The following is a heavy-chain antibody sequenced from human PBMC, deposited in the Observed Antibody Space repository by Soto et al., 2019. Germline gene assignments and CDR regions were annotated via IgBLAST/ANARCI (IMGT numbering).Heavy chain of an antibody. J-gene: IGHJ4*02. CDR2: IYYNRTT. Sequence: SETLSLTCTVSGGSISSPNFYWSWIRQHPGKGLELIGHIYYNRTTYYNPTLKSRVSILVDTSKNQFSLKLSSVTAADTALYYCAREPRLLIWFGGLCDWGRGALVTV. V-gene: IGHV4-31*03. D-gene: IGHD3-10*01. CDR3: AREPRLLIWFGGLCD. CDR1: GGSISSPNFY.